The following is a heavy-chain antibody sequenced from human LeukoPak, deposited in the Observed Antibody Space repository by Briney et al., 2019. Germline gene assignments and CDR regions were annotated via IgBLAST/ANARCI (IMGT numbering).Heavy chain of an antibody. D-gene: IGHD3-22*01. J-gene: IGHJ3*02. CDR1: GFTFSSYS. Sequence: GGSLRLSCAASGFTFSSYSMNWVRQAPGKGLEWVSSISSSSSYIYYADSVKGRFTISRDNAKNSLYLQMNSLRAEDTAVYYCASQNYYDKRAFDIWGQGTMVTVSS. V-gene: IGHV3-21*01. CDR2: ISSSSSYI. CDR3: ASQNYYDKRAFDI.